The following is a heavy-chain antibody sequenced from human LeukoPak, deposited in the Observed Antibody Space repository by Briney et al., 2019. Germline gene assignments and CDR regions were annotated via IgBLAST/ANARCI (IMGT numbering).Heavy chain of an antibody. D-gene: IGHD3-22*01. V-gene: IGHV5-51*01. CDR3: ARYLATYYYDSSGSSFDI. Sequence: GESLKISCKGSGYSFTSYWIGWVRQMPGKGLEWMGIIYPDDSDTRYSPSFQGQVTISADKSISTAYLQWSSLKASDTAMYYCARYLATYYYDSSGSSFDIWGQGTMVTVSS. CDR1: GYSFTSYW. CDR2: IYPDDSDT. J-gene: IGHJ3*02.